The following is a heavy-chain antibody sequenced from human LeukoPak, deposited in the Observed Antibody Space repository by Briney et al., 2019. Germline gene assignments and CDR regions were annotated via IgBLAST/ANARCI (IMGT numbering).Heavy chain of an antibody. D-gene: IGHD6-6*01. CDR1: GFTFISYD. CDR3: ARAADSSSPEDY. CDR2: ITSSSSYM. Sequence: GGSLRLSCAASGFTFISYDMNWVRQAPGKGLEWVSSITSSSSYMYYADSVKGRFTISRDNAKNSLYLQMNSLRAEDTAVYYCARAADSSSPEDYWGQGALVTVSS. J-gene: IGHJ4*02. V-gene: IGHV3-21*01.